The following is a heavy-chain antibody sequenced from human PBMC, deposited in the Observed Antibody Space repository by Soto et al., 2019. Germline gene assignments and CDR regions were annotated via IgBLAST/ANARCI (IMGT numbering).Heavy chain of an antibody. CDR1: GGSISSGDYY. J-gene: IGHJ4*02. V-gene: IGHV4-30-4*01. CDR3: ARWLGYGPHFDY. CDR2: IFYSGST. Sequence: PSETLSLTCTVSGGSISSGDYYWSWILHPPGKGLEWIGYIFYSGSTYYNPSLKSRVTISVDTSKNQFSLKLGSVTAADTAVYYCARWLGYGPHFDYWGQGTLVTVSS. D-gene: IGHD5-12*01.